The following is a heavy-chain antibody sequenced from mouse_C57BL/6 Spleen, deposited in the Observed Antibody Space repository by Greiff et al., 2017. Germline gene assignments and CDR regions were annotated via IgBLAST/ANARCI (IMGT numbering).Heavy chain of an antibody. CDR2: IYPGSGST. CDR3: ARSEYYGSSGYAMDY. D-gene: IGHD1-1*01. V-gene: IGHV1-55*01. J-gene: IGHJ4*01. CDR1: GYTFTSYW. Sequence: VQLQQPGAELVKPGASVKMSCKASGYTFTSYWITWVKQRPGQGLEWIGDIYPGSGSTNYNEKFKSKATLTVDTSSSTAYMQLSSLTSEDSAVYYCARSEYYGSSGYAMDYWGQGTSVTVSS.